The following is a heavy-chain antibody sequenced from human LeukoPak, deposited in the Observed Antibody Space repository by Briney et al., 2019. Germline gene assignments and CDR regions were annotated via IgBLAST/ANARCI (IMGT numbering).Heavy chain of an antibody. CDR1: GYTFTGYY. CDR2: INPNSGGT. D-gene: IGHD6-13*01. Sequence: ASVKVCCKASGYTFTGYYMHWVRQAPGQGLEWMGWINPNSGGTNYAQKFQGRVTMTRDTSISTAYMELSRLRSDDTAVYYCARDSAAAGTGIWFDYWGQGTLVTVSS. CDR3: ARDSAAAGTGIWFDY. V-gene: IGHV1-2*02. J-gene: IGHJ4*02.